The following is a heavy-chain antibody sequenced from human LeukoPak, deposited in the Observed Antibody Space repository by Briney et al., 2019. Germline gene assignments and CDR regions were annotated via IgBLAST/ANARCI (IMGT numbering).Heavy chain of an antibody. CDR1: GYTFTGYY. D-gene: IGHD2-15*01. V-gene: IGHV1-2*06. J-gene: IGHJ4*02. CDR3: ASGYCSGGSCSYYFDY. CDR2: INPNSGGT. Sequence: ASVKVSCKASGYTFTGYYMHWVRQAPGQGLEWMGRINPNSGGTNYAQKLQGRVTMTRDTSISTAYMELSRLRSDDTAVYYCASGYCSGGSCSYYFDYWGQGTLVTVSS.